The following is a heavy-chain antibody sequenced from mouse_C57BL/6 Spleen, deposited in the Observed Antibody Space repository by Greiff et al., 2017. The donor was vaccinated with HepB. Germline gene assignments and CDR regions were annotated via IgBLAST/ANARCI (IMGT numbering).Heavy chain of an antibody. V-gene: IGHV1-20*01. J-gene: IGHJ2*01. D-gene: IGHD1-1*01. CDR1: GYSFTGYF. CDR2: INPYNGDT. Sequence: EVQLQQSGPELVKPGDSVKISCKASGYSFTGYFMNWVMQSHGKSLEWIGRINPYNGDTFYNQKFKGKATLTVDKSSSTAHMELRSLTSEDSAVYYCARSDGSSFYFDCWGQGTTLTVSS. CDR3: ARSDGSSFYFDC.